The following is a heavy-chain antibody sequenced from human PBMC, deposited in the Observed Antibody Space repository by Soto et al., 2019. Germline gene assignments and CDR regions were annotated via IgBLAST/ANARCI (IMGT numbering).Heavy chain of an antibody. V-gene: IGHV3-48*01. D-gene: IGHD2-2*01. CDR1: GFTFSSYS. CDR2: ISSSSSTI. J-gene: IGHJ3*02. Sequence: PGGSLRLSCAASGFTFSSYSMNWVRQAPGKGLEWVSYISSSSSTIYYADSVKGRFTISRDNAKNSLYLQMNSLRAEDTAVYYCARPPALYCSSTSCYRGDYDAFDIWGQGTMVTVSS. CDR3: ARPPALYCSSTSCYRGDYDAFDI.